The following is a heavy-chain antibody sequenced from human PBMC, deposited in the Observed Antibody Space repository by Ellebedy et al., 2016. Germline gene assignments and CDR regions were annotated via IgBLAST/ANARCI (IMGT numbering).Heavy chain of an antibody. J-gene: IGHJ4*02. V-gene: IGHV3-21*01. CDR1: GFTFSSYN. Sequence: GGSLRLSXAASGFTFSSYNMNWVRQAPGKGLEWVSSITSSSSYIYYADSVKGRFTISRDNAKNSLYLQMNGVRAEDTAMFYCATAYCSSSSCPLDYWGQGTLVTVSS. D-gene: IGHD2-2*01. CDR3: ATAYCSSSSCPLDY. CDR2: ITSSSSYI.